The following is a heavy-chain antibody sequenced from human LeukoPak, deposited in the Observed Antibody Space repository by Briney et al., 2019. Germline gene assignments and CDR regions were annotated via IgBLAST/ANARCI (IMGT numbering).Heavy chain of an antibody. V-gene: IGHV3-9*01. J-gene: IGHJ3*02. Sequence: GRSLRLSCAASGFTFDDYAMHWVRQAPGKGLEWVSGISWNSGSIGYADSVKGRFTISRDNAKNSLYLQMNSLRAEDTAVYYCAREGITIFGVVTGDAFDIWGQGTMVTVSS. CDR1: GFTFDDYA. CDR3: AREGITIFGVVTGDAFDI. D-gene: IGHD3-3*01. CDR2: ISWNSGSI.